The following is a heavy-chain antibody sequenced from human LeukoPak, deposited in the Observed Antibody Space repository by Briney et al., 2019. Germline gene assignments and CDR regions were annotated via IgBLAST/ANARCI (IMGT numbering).Heavy chain of an antibody. CDR2: IYYSGST. CDR1: GGSISSSSYY. D-gene: IGHD3-10*01. Sequence: PSETLSLTCTVSGGSISSSSYYWGWIRQPPGKGLEWIGSIYYSGSTYYNPSLKSRVTISVDTSKNQFSLKLSSVTAADTAVYYCARPDMVRGVIIKFDPWGQGTLVTVSS. CDR3: ARPDMVRGVIIKFDP. V-gene: IGHV4-39*01. J-gene: IGHJ5*02.